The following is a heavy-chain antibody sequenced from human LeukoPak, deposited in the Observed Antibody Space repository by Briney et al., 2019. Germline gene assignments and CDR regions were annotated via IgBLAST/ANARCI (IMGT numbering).Heavy chain of an antibody. CDR1: GFTVSSNY. CDR3: ARGGGNDYKYNAFDI. J-gene: IGHJ3*02. Sequence: PGGSLRLSCAASGFTVSSNYMSWVRQAPGKGLECVSLISSSGSSKYYADSVKGRFTISRDNAKNSLYLQMNSLRAEDTAVYYCARGGGNDYKYNAFDIWGQGTMVTVSS. CDR2: ISSSGSSK. D-gene: IGHD4-11*01. V-gene: IGHV3-11*04.